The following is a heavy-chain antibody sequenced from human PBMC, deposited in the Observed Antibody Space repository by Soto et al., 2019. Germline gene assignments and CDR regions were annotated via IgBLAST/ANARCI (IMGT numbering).Heavy chain of an antibody. J-gene: IGHJ6*02. D-gene: IGHD1-1*01. V-gene: IGHV1-2*04. CDR1: GYIFTGYH. Sequence: GASVKVSCKASGYIFTGYHMHWVRQAPGQGLEWMGWINPNSGGTNYAQKFQGWVTMTRDTSISTAYMELSRLRSDDTAVYYCARGGPTGTTREGMDVWGQGTTVTVSS. CDR2: INPNSGGT. CDR3: ARGGPTGTTREGMDV.